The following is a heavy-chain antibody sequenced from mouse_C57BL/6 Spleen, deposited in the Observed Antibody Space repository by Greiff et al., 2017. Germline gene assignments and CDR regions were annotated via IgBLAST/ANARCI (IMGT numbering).Heavy chain of an antibody. J-gene: IGHJ3*01. D-gene: IGHD2-3*01. CDR1: GYSITSGSY. Sequence: EVQLQQSGPGLVKPSQSLSLTCSVTGYSITSGSYWNWIRQFPGNKLEWMGYISYDGSNIYNPSLKNRISITRDTSKNQFFLKLNSVTTEDTATYYCARDDGYYRGAYWGQGTLVTVSA. CDR3: ARDDGYYRGAY. V-gene: IGHV3-6*01. CDR2: ISYDGSN.